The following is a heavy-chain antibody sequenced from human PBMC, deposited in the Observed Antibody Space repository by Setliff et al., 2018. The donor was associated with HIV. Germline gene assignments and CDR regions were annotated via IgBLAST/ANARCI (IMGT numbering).Heavy chain of an antibody. CDR2: IIPIFGTA. CDR1: GGTFSSYA. V-gene: IGHV1-69*05. Sequence: GASVKVSCKASGGTFSSYAISWVRQAPGQGLEWMGGIIPIFGTANYAQKFQGRVTITTDESTSTACMELSSLRSEDTAVYYCARWDSGTYYAFDIWGQGTMVTVSS. D-gene: IGHD1-26*01. J-gene: IGHJ3*02. CDR3: ARWDSGTYYAFDI.